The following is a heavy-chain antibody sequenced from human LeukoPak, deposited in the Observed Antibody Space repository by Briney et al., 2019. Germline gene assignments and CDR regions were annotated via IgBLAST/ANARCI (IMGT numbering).Heavy chain of an antibody. Sequence: ASVKVSCKASGYTFTSYGISWVRQAPGQGLEWMAWISAYNGNTNYAQKLQGRVTMTTDTSTGTAYMELRSLRSDDTAVYYCARVYCSSTSCSRGYGMDVWGQGTTVTVSS. D-gene: IGHD2-2*01. CDR1: GYTFTSYG. CDR2: ISAYNGNT. CDR3: ARVYCSSTSCSRGYGMDV. V-gene: IGHV1-18*01. J-gene: IGHJ6*02.